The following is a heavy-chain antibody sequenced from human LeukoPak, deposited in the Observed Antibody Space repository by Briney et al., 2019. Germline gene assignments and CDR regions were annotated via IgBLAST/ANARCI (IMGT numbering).Heavy chain of an antibody. D-gene: IGHD3-10*01. J-gene: IGHJ6*02. CDR1: GGSFSGYY. CDR3: AKAIQGRTWYYYYAMDV. V-gene: IGHV4-34*01. Sequence: PSETLSLTCAVYGGSFSGYYWSWIRQPPGKGLEWIGEINHSGSTNYNPSLKSRVTISVDTSKNQFSLKLSSVTAADTAVYYCAKAIQGRTWYYYYAMDVWGQGTTVTVSS. CDR2: INHSGST.